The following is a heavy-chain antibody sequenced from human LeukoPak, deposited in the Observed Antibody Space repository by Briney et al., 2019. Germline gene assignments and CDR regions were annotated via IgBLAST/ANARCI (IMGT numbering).Heavy chain of an antibody. CDR1: GYTFTGYY. J-gene: IGHJ4*02. CDR2: INPNSGGT. CDR3: ARVVDFDWLLAFDY. D-gene: IGHD3-9*01. V-gene: IGHV1-2*06. Sequence: ASVKVSCKASGYTFTGYYMHWVRQAPGQGLEWMGRINPNSGGTNYAQQFQGRVTMARDTSISTVYMELSRLRSDDTAVYYCARVVDFDWLLAFDYWGQGTLVTVSS.